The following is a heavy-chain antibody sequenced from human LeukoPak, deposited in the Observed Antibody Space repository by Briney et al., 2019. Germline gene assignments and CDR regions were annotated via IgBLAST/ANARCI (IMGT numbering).Heavy chain of an antibody. Sequence: SETLSLTCTVSGGSISSGGYYWSWIRQHPGKGLEWIGYIYYSGSTYYKSSLKSRVNISVDTSKNQFSLKLSSVTAADTAVYYCARDGYGAWFDPWGQGTLVTVSS. J-gene: IGHJ5*02. D-gene: IGHD2-15*01. CDR2: IYYSGST. CDR1: GGSISSGGYY. V-gene: IGHV4-30-4*08. CDR3: ARDGYGAWFDP.